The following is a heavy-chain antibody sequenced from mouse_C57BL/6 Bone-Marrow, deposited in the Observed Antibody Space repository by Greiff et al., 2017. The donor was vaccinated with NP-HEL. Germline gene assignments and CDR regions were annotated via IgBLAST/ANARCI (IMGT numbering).Heavy chain of an antibody. CDR1: GYTFTDYY. V-gene: IGHV1-26*01. Sequence: VQLQQSGPELVKPGASVKISCKASGYTFTDYYMNWVKQSHGKSLEWIGDINPNNGGTSYNQKFKGKATLTVDKSSSTAYMELRSLTSEDSAVYYCARYYYGSSYPSGTGFAYWGQGTLVTVSA. CDR2: INPNNGGT. D-gene: IGHD1-1*01. CDR3: ARYYYGSSYPSGTGFAY. J-gene: IGHJ3*01.